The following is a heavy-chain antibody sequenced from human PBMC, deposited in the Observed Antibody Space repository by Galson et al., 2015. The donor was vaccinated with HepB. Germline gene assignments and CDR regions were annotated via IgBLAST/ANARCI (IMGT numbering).Heavy chain of an antibody. CDR1: GFTFSSYG. J-gene: IGHJ3*02. CDR2: IRYDGSNK. CDR3: ARALGDGGYCSSTSCRNGHDAFDI. V-gene: IGHV3-30*02. D-gene: IGHD2-2*01. Sequence: SLRLSCAASGFTFSSYGMHWVRQAPGKGLEWVAFIRYDGSNKYYADSVKGRFTISRDNSKNTLSLQMNSLRAEDTAVYYCARALGDGGYCSSTSCRNGHDAFDIWGQGTMVTVSS.